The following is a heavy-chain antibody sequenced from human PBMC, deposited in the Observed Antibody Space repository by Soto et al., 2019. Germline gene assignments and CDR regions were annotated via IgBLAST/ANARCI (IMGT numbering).Heavy chain of an antibody. CDR2: IYHSGST. Sequence: PSETLSLTCSVSGGSISSSNWWSLVRQPPGKGLEWIGEIYHSGSTNYNPSLKSRVTISVDKSKNQFSLKLSSVTAADTAVYYCARGNYDHEGGYGDVWGQGTTVTVSS. D-gene: IGHD1-7*01. V-gene: IGHV4-4*02. J-gene: IGHJ6*02. CDR3: ARGNYDHEGGYGDV. CDR1: GGSISSSNW.